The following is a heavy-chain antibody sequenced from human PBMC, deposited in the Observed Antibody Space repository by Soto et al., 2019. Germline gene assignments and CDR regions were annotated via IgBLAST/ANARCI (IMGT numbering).Heavy chain of an antibody. J-gene: IGHJ6*03. Sequence: ASVKVSCKASGYTFTSYDINWVRQATGQGLEWMGWMNPNSGNTGYAQKFQGRVTMTRNTSISTAYMELSSLRSEDTAVYYCARGASVGNDFWSGPTDYYYYYYMDVWGKGTTVTVSS. CDR1: GYTFTSYD. D-gene: IGHD3-3*01. CDR2: MNPNSGNT. CDR3: ARGASVGNDFWSGPTDYYYYYYMDV. V-gene: IGHV1-8*01.